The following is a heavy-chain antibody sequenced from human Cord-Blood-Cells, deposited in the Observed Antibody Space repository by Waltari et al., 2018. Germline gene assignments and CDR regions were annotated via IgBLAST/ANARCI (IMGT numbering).Heavy chain of an antibody. D-gene: IGHD4-4*01. V-gene: IGHV3-49*01. J-gene: IGHJ3*02. CDR1: GFTFGDYA. Sequence: VQPGRSLRLSCTASGFTFGDYAMSWFRQAPGKGLEWVGFIRSKAYGGTTEYTASVKGRFTISRDDSKSIAYLQMNSLKTEDTAVYYCTTTVTDAFDIWGQGTMVTVSS. CDR3: TTTVTDAFDI. CDR2: IRSKAYGGTT.